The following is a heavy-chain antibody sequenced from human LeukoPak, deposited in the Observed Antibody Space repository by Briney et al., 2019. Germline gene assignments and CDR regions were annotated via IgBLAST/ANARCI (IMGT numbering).Heavy chain of an antibody. CDR1: GFTFSSYA. Sequence: TGGSLRLSCAASGFTFSSYAMHWVRQAPGKGLEGVAVISYDGSNKYYPDSVKGRFTISRDNYKNTLYLQMNSLRAEDTAVYYCARGGYDFWSGYLDYWGQGTLVTVSS. J-gene: IGHJ4*02. CDR2: ISYDGSNK. CDR3: ARGGYDFWSGYLDY. D-gene: IGHD3-3*01. V-gene: IGHV3-30*04.